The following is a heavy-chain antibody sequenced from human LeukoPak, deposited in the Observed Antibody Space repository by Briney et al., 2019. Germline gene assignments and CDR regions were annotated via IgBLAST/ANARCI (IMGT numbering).Heavy chain of an antibody. CDR3: ARRAQRYVEWSRKTYYFDY. D-gene: IGHD3-3*01. J-gene: IGHJ4*02. CDR2: INPSDGSS. CDR1: GYTFSSYY. V-gene: IGHV1-46*01. Sequence: WASVKVSCKASGYTFSSYYIHWVRQAPGQGLEWMGIINPSDGSSNYAQNFQGRVTMTRDTSTSTVYMHLSSLRSDDTAVYYCARRAQRYVEWSRKTYYFDYWGQGTLVTVSS.